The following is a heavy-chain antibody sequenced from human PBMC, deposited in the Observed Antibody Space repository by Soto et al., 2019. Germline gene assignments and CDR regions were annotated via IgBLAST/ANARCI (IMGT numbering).Heavy chain of an antibody. J-gene: IGHJ5*02. CDR2: IYYSGST. CDR1: GGSISSSSYY. CDR3: ARPTNSNYWFDP. Sequence: SETLSLTCTVSGGSISSSSYYWGWIRQPPGKGLEWIGSIYYSGSTYYNPSLKSRVTISVDTSKNQFSLKLSSVTAADTAVYYCARPTNSNYWFDPWGQGTLVTVSS. V-gene: IGHV4-39*01. D-gene: IGHD4-4*01.